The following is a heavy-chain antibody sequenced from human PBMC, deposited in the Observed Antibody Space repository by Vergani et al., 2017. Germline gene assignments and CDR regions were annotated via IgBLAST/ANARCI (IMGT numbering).Heavy chain of an antibody. D-gene: IGHD5-12*01. CDR3: TKGSVYYHDSAGHGYDPYTGFDL. V-gene: IGHV3-30*04. Sequence: QVNLVGSGGGVVQPGRSLRLSCATYGFIFQNYTMHWVRQAPGKGLEWVALISNDGRHTYYADSVRGRFSISRDNSKNTLYLQMNSLRFEDTAVYFCTKGSVYYHDSAGHGYDPYTGFDLWGQGTLVTVSS. CDR1: GFIFQNYT. CDR2: ISNDGRHT. J-gene: IGHJ3*01.